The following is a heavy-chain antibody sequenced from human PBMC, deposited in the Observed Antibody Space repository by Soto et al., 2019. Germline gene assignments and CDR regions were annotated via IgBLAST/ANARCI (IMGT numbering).Heavy chain of an antibody. V-gene: IGHV4-30-2*01. CDR2: IYHSGST. Sequence: PSVTLPHTCTVSGGSISSGGYCWSWIRKPPGKGLEWIGYIYHSGSTYYNPSLKSRVTISVDRSKNQFSLKLSSVTAADTAVYYCARGSRFGEFNRYPYYFDYWGQGTLVTVSS. CDR1: GGSISSGGYC. D-gene: IGHD3-10*01. J-gene: IGHJ4*02. CDR3: ARGSRFGEFNRYPYYFDY.